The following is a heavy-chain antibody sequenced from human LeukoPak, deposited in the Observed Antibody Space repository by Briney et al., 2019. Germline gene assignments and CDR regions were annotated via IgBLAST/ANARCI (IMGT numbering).Heavy chain of an antibody. D-gene: IGHD6-13*01. J-gene: IGHJ4*02. Sequence: GGSLRLSCAASGFTFFTYTMSWVRQTPGRRLEWVSAVSGSGDNTYYGDYMKGRFTVSRDNSKNTLYLQMNSLRAEDTAVYYCATSPASSCLDDWGQGTLVTVSS. CDR3: ATSPASSCLDD. CDR2: VSGSGDNT. CDR1: GFTFFTYT. V-gene: IGHV3-23*01.